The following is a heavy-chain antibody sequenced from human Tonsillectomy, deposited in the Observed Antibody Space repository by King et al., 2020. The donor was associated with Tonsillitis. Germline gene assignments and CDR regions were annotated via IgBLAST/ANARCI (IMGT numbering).Heavy chain of an antibody. Sequence: VQLVESGGGLVQPGGSLRLSCAASGFIFIDHYMDWVRQAPGKGLEWVGRTKNKASSFVTEYAASVEGRFTISRDNSNHSLFLLMNSLKAEDTAVYYCVSHLAGHPNWGRGTLVTVSS. CDR3: VSHLAGHPN. CDR2: TKNKASSFVT. V-gene: IGHV3-72*01. CDR1: GFIFIDHY. J-gene: IGHJ4*02. D-gene: IGHD6-19*01.